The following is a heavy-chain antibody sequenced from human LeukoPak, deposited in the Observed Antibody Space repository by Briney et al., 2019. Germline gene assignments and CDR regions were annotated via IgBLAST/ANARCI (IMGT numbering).Heavy chain of an antibody. CDR1: GGSFSGYY. Sequence: SETLSLTCAVYGGSFSGYYWSWIRQPPGKGLEWIGEINHSGSTNYNPPLKSRVTISVDTSKNQFSLKLSSVTVADTAVYYCARGGGLDGDFDYWGQGTLVTVSS. J-gene: IGHJ4*02. V-gene: IGHV4-34*01. CDR2: INHSGST. D-gene: IGHD1-1*01. CDR3: ARGGGLDGDFDY.